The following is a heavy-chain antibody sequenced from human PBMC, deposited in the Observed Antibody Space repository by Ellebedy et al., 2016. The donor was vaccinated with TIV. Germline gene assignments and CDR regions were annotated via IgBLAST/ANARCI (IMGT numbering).Heavy chain of an antibody. CDR1: GYTFTSYG. CDR2: ISAYNGNT. J-gene: IGHJ6*03. CDR3: AADRLAAGTVSDYYYYYMDV. V-gene: IGHV1-18*01. Sequence: ASVKVSXXASGYTFTSYGISWVRQAPGQGLEWMGWISAYNGNTNYAQKLQGRVTMTTDTSTSTAYMELSSLRSEDTAVYYCAADRLAAGTVSDYYYYYMDVWGKGTTVTVSS. D-gene: IGHD6-13*01.